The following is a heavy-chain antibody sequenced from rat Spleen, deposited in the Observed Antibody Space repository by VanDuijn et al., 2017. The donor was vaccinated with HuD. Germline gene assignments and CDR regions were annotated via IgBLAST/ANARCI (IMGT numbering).Heavy chain of an antibody. D-gene: IGHD1-10*01. Sequence: QVQLKESGPGLVQPSQTLSLTCTVSGFSLSNYHVHWVRQPPGKGLEWIAAISSGGSTYFNSVLKSRLSISRDTSKSQVFLKMNSLQTEDTAIYFCTRPNNPYWYFDFWGPGTMVTVSS. V-gene: IGHV2S12*01. CDR1: GFSLSNYH. J-gene: IGHJ1*01. CDR3: TRPNNPYWYFDF. CDR2: ISSGGST.